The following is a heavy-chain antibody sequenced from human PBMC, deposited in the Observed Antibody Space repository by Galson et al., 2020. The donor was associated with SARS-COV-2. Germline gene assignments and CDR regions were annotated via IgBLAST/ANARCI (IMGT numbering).Heavy chain of an antibody. CDR2: ISYDGSNK. D-gene: IGHD3-3*01. CDR3: ARELLDFWSGIFDY. Sequence: GGSLRLSCAASGFTFSSYAMHWVRQAPGKGLEWVAVISYDGSNKYYADSVMGRFTISRDNSKNTLYLQMNSLRAEDTAVYYCARELLDFWSGIFDYWGQGTLVTVSS. V-gene: IGHV3-30*04. J-gene: IGHJ4*02. CDR1: GFTFSSYA.